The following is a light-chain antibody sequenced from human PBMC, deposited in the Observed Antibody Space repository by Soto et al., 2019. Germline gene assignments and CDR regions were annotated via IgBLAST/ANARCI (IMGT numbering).Light chain of an antibody. Sequence: DIQLTQSPSFLSASVGDRVTITCRARQGISSFLAWYQQKPGKAPKLLIYAASTLQSGVPSRFSSSGSGTEFTLTISSLQAEDFATYYCQQINDYPRYTFGQGTKLEIK. J-gene: IGKJ2*01. CDR1: QGISSF. CDR2: AAS. V-gene: IGKV1-9*01. CDR3: QQINDYPRYT.